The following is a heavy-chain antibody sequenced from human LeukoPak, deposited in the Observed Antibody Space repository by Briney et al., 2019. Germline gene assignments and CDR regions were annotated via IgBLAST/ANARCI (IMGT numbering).Heavy chain of an antibody. V-gene: IGHV3-64*01. Sequence: GGSLRLSRVASGFTFSSYPMHWVRQAPGKGLEYVSAISPNGDSTYYANSVKGRFTISRDNSKNTLYHQMGSLRVEDMAVYYCARDRASDYWGQGTLVTVSS. CDR3: ARDRASDY. J-gene: IGHJ4*02. CDR1: GFTFSSYP. CDR2: ISPNGDST.